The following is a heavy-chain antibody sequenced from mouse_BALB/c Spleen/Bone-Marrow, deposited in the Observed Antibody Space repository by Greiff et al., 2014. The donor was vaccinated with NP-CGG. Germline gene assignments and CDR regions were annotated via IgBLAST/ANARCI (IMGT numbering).Heavy chain of an antibody. CDR2: IRNKPNGYTT. J-gene: IGHJ2*01. V-gene: IGHV7-3*02. Sequence: VQLQQSGGGLVQPGGSLRLSCATSGFTFTDYYMSWVRQPPGKALEWLGFIRNKPNGYTTEYSASVKGRFTISRDNSQSILYLQVNTLRVEDSATYYCTRDMGLLRFDYWGQGTTLTVSS. D-gene: IGHD1-1*01. CDR1: GFTFTDYY. CDR3: TRDMGLLRFDY.